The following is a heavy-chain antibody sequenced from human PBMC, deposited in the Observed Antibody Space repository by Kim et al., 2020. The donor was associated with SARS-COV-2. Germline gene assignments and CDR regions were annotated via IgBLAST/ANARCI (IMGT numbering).Heavy chain of an antibody. CDR3: ARARSDILTGYSQINWFDP. CDR2: IYYSGST. J-gene: IGHJ5*02. CDR1: GGSISSYY. Sequence: SETLSLTCTVSGGSISSYYWSWIRQPPGKGLEWIGYIYYSGSTNYNPSLKSRVTISVDTSKNQFSLKLSSVTAADTAVYYCARARSDILTGYSQINWFDPWGQGTLVTVSS. D-gene: IGHD3-9*01. V-gene: IGHV4-59*13.